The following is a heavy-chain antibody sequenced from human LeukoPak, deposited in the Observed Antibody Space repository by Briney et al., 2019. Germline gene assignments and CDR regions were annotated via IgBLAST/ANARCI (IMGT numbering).Heavy chain of an antibody. CDR3: ARDGDYGTGSYYRGCIDS. Sequence: ASVKVSCKTAGYSFIAFYIHWVRQAPGQGLEWMGWIHPRRGYTNYAHKFKGRVNMTRDTSISTGDLDMSRLRSDDTAVYYCARDGDYGTGSYYRGCIDSWGQGTPVTVSP. J-gene: IGHJ4*02. V-gene: IGHV1-2*02. CDR2: IHPRRGYT. D-gene: IGHD3-10*01. CDR1: GYSFIAFY.